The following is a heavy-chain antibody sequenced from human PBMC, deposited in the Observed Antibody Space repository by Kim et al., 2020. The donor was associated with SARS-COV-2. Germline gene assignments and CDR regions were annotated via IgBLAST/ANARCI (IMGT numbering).Heavy chain of an antibody. CDR3: ARGLWDFWSGYYTAFDY. CDR1: GYTFTSYG. V-gene: IGHV1-18*04. CDR2: ISAYNGNT. J-gene: IGHJ4*02. Sequence: ASVKVSCKASGYTFTSYGISWVRQAPGQGLEWMGWISAYNGNTNYAQKLQGRVTMTTDTSTSTAYMELRSLRSDDTAVYYCARGLWDFWSGYYTAFDYWGQGTLVTVSS. D-gene: IGHD3-3*01.